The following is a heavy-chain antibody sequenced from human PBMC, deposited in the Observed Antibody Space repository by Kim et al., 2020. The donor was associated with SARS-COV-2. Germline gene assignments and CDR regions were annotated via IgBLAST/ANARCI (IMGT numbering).Heavy chain of an antibody. CDR2: IIPMYGTT. CDR1: GATVTSFA. V-gene: IGHV1-69*13. D-gene: IGHD7-27*01. J-gene: IGHJ2*01. CDR3: ARGVGMGGLYWYFAL. Sequence: SVKVSCEAPGATVTSFAISWVRQAPGQGLEWMGAIIPMYGTTYYAQKFQDRVTFTADEGTSTVYMELRSLRPEDTAIFYCARGVGMGGLYWYFALWGRGTLVTVSS.